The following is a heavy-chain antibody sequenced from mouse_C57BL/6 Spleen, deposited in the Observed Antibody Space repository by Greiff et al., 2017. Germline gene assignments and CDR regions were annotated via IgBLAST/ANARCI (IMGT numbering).Heavy chain of an antibody. J-gene: IGHJ2*01. V-gene: IGHV1-52*01. CDR3: ARGPITTVVATFDY. CDR1: GYTFTSYW. Sequence: QVQLQQPGAELVRPGSSVKLSCKASGYTFTSYWMHWVKQRPIQGLEWIGNIDPSDSETHYNQKFKDKATLTVDKSSSTAYMQLSILTSEDSAVYYCARGPITTVVATFDYWGQGTTLTVSS. CDR2: IDPSDSET. D-gene: IGHD1-1*01.